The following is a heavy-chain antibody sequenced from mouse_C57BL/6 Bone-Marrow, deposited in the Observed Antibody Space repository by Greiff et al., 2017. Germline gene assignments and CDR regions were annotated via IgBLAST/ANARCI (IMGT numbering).Heavy chain of an antibody. CDR1: GYAFSSYW. CDR3: ALGDYGSSPPKFAY. V-gene: IGHV1-80*01. CDR2: IYPGDGDT. J-gene: IGHJ3*01. D-gene: IGHD1-1*01. Sequence: VQLQQSGAELVKPGASVKISCKASGYAFSSYWMNWVKQRPGKGLEWIGQIYPGDGDTNYNGKFKGKATLTADKSSSTAYMQLSSLTSEDSAVYFCALGDYGSSPPKFAYWGQGTLVTVSA.